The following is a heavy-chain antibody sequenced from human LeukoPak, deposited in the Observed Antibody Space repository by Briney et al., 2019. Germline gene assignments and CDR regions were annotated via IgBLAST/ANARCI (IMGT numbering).Heavy chain of an antibody. CDR2: IYHSGST. D-gene: IGHD1-26*01. CDR3: ARDGKYYYHMDV. V-gene: IGHV4-39*07. Sequence: PSETLSLTCTVSGGSFSSGTYYWAWIPQRPGKGLVWIGTIYHSGSTYYNPSLNRRVTISVDTSKNQFSLNLTSLTAADTAVYYCARDGKYYYHMDVWGKGTTVTVSS. J-gene: IGHJ6*03. CDR1: GGSFSSGTYY.